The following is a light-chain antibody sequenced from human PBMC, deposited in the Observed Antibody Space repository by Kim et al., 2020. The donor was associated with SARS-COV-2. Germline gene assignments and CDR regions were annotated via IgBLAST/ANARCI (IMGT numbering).Light chain of an antibody. CDR2: GNN. CDR3: NSRDSSGNHWV. J-gene: IGLJ3*02. CDR1: SRSSYD. Sequence: ALGPTGRTTCQGDSRSSYDASWHQQQRGPATVLVIYGNNKPSGGLADRSSGFSTGNTASLIITGAQEEDEDDDYCNSRDSSGNHWVFGGGTKLTVL. V-gene: IGLV3-19*01.